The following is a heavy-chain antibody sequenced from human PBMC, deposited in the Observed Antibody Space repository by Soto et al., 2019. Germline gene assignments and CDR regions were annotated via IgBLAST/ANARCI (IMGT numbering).Heavy chain of an antibody. Sequence: GSLRLSCAASGFTFSDFGMHWVRQAPGKGLEWVAVISYDGSNKYYEDPVKGRFTISRDNSKNTLYLQMNSLRAEDTAVYYCAKDRVEYNWNYSPFYYYGMDVWGQGTTVTVSS. CDR2: ISYDGSNK. V-gene: IGHV3-30*18. D-gene: IGHD1-7*01. J-gene: IGHJ6*02. CDR3: AKDRVEYNWNYSPFYYYGMDV. CDR1: GFTFSDFG.